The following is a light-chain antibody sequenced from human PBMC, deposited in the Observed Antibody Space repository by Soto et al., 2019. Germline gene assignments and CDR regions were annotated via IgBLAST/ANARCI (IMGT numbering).Light chain of an antibody. CDR3: SSYTSSTTYVL. Sequence: QSALTQPASVSESPGQSITISCTGTSSDVGGYNYVSWYQQHPGKAPKLMIYDVSSRPSGVSTRFSGSKSGNTASLTISGIQAEDEADYYCSSYTSSTTYVLFGGGTKLTVL. V-gene: IGLV2-14*01. J-gene: IGLJ2*01. CDR1: SSDVGGYNY. CDR2: DVS.